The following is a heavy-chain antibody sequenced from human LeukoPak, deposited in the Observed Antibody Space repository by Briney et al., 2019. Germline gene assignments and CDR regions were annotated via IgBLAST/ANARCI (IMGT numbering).Heavy chain of an antibody. J-gene: IGHJ4*02. CDR3: ASGIRWSTDFDY. CDR2: IYSDGST. V-gene: IGHV3-53*01. D-gene: IGHD4-23*01. Sequence: PGGSLRLSCAASGFSVSSNYMSWVRQAPGKGLEWVFVIYSDGSTYYPDSVKGRFTISRDNSNNTLYLQMNSLGAGDTAVYYCASGIRWSTDFDYWGQGTLVTVSS. CDR1: GFSVSSNY.